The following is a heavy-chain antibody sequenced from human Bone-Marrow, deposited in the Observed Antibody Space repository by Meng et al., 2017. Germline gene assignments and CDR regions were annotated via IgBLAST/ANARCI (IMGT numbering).Heavy chain of an antibody. CDR2: IYWDDDK. CDR3: AHTGGSSGYYWKYFDY. Sequence: QIPFKESGPTLGKPPPTLTLTFTFSGFSLSTSGVGVGWIRQPPGKALEWLALIYWDDDKRYSPSLKSRLTITKDTSKNQVVLTMTNMDPVDTATYYCAHTGGSSGYYWKYFDYWGQGTLVTVSS. CDR1: GFSLSTSGVG. J-gene: IGHJ4*02. D-gene: IGHD3-22*01. V-gene: IGHV2-5*02.